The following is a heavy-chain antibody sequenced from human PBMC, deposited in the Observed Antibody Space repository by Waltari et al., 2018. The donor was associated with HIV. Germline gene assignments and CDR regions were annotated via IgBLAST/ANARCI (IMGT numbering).Heavy chain of an antibody. CDR1: GFTFSSYA. V-gene: IGHV3-23*01. D-gene: IGHD3-22*01. Sequence: EVQLLESGGGLVQPGGSLRLSCAASGFTFSSYAMSWVRQAPGKGLALVSAISGRGGSTYYADSVKGRFTISRDNSKNTLYLQMNSLRAEDTAVYYCAKAQLYDSSGLDYWGQGTLVTVSS. J-gene: IGHJ4*02. CDR3: AKAQLYDSSGLDY. CDR2: ISGRGGST.